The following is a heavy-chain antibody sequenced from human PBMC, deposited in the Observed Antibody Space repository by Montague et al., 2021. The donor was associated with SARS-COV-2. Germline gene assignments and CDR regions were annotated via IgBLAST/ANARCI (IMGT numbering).Heavy chain of an antibody. V-gene: IGHV4-34*01. CDR2: INHSGST. J-gene: IGHJ6*02. Sequence: SETLSLTCAVYGGSFSGYYWSWIRQPPGKGLEWIGEINHSGSTNYNPSLKSRVTISVDTSKNQFSLKLSFVTAADTAVYYCARENILTGWGGMDVWGQGTTVTVSS. D-gene: IGHD3-9*01. CDR1: GGSFSGYY. CDR3: ARENILTGWGGMDV.